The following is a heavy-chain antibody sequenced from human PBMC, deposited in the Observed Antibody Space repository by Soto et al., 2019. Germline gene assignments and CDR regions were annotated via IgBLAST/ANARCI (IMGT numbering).Heavy chain of an antibody. CDR3: ARGVGSSSGDYYYGMDV. Sequence: QVQLVQSGAEVQKPGSSVKVSCKASGGTFSSYAISWVRQAPGQGLEWMGGIIPIFGTANYAQKFQGRVTITADESTSTAYMELSSLRSEDTAVYYCARGVGSSSGDYYYGMDVWGQGTTVTVSS. D-gene: IGHD6-6*01. CDR2: IIPIFGTA. CDR1: GGTFSSYA. J-gene: IGHJ6*02. V-gene: IGHV1-69*01.